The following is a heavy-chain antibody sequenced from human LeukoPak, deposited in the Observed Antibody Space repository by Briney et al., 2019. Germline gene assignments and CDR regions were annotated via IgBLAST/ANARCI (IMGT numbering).Heavy chain of an antibody. D-gene: IGHD6-13*01. CDR3: ARQGGRIGSSSWWGQYFDL. CDR2: IHPGDSDT. Sequence: GESLKISCKGSGYSFTSYWIGWVRQMPGKGLEWMGIIHPGDSDTRYSPSFQGQVTISADKSISTAYLQWSSLKASDTAMYYCARQGGRIGSSSWWGQYFDLWGRGTLVTVSS. CDR1: GYSFTSYW. J-gene: IGHJ2*01. V-gene: IGHV5-51*01.